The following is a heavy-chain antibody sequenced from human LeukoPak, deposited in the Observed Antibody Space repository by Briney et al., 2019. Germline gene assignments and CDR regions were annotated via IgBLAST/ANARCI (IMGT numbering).Heavy chain of an antibody. CDR1: GFTFSSYG. CDR3: AKGGDGHNLEYYYYGMDV. D-gene: IGHD5-24*01. Sequence: GRSLRLSCAASGFTFSSYGVHWVRQAPGKGLEWVAVISYDGSNKYYADSVKGRFTISRDNSKNTLYLQMNSLRAEDTAVYYCAKGGDGHNLEYYYYGMDVWGQGTTVTVSS. J-gene: IGHJ6*02. CDR2: ISYDGSNK. V-gene: IGHV3-30*18.